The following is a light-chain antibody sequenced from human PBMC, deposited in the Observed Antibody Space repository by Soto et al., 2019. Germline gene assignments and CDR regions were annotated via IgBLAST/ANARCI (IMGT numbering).Light chain of an antibody. CDR2: RAS. J-gene: IGKJ2*01. V-gene: IGKV3-20*01. CDR1: QSVSSIY. Sequence: EIVLTQSPGTLSLSPGERATLSCRASQSVSSIYLAWYQQKPGQAPRLLIYRASSRATGIPDRISGSGSGTDFTLTISRLEPEDFAVYYCQQYGGSPPYTFGQGTKQEIK. CDR3: QQYGGSPPYT.